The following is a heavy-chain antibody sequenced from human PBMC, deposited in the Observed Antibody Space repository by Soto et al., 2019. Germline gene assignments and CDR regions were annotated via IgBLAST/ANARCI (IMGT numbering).Heavy chain of an antibody. J-gene: IGHJ3*02. D-gene: IGHD3-22*01. CDR3: ARAYDSNGNRAFDI. CDR2: IYSSGST. CDR1: GGSISGYF. V-gene: IGHV4-4*07. Sequence: SETLSLTCTVSGGSISGYFWSWIRQPAGKGLDWIGRIYSSGSTNYNPSLNSRITMSVDTSKNQFSLKLSSVSAADTAVYYCARAYDSNGNRAFDIWGQGTLVTVSS.